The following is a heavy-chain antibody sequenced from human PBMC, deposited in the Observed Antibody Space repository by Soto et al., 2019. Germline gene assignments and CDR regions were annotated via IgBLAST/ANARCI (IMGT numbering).Heavy chain of an antibody. Sequence: EVQLVETGGGLIQPGGSLRLSCAASGFTVSDTYMNWVRQAPGKGLEWVSVIYSGGSTYYPDSVKGRFTISRDNSKNTLYLQMNSLRAEDTAVYYCARGYPTGGNGLDVWGQGTTVTVSS. V-gene: IGHV3-53*02. J-gene: IGHJ6*02. D-gene: IGHD2-15*01. CDR1: GFTVSDTY. CDR2: IYSGGST. CDR3: ARGYPTGGNGLDV.